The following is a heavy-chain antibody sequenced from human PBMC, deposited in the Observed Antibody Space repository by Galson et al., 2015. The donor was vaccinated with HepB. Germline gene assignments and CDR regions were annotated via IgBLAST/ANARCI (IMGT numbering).Heavy chain of an antibody. Sequence: SVKVSCKASGYTFTSYGISWVRQAPGQGLEWMGWISAYNGNTNYAQKLQGRVTMTTDTSTSTAYMELRSLRSDDTAVYYCARDLGGVPLLGIAVAGTCDYWGQGTLVTVSS. D-gene: IGHD6-19*01. CDR3: ARDLGGVPLLGIAVAGTCDY. V-gene: IGHV1-18*01. CDR1: GYTFTSYG. CDR2: ISAYNGNT. J-gene: IGHJ4*02.